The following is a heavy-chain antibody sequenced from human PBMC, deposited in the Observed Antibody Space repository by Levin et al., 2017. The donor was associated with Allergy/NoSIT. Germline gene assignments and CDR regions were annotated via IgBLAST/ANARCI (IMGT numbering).Heavy chain of an antibody. V-gene: IGHV4-31*11. D-gene: IGHD2-15*01. CDR3: ARRVVAEYWFDP. J-gene: IGHJ5*02. CDR1: GGSISSGGYY. Sequence: SETLSLTCAVSGGSISSGGYYWSWIRQHPGKGLEWIGYIYYTGSTYYNPSLKSRITMSVDTSKNQFSLKLSSVTAADTAVYYCARRVVAEYWFDPWGQGTLVTVSS. CDR2: IYYTGST.